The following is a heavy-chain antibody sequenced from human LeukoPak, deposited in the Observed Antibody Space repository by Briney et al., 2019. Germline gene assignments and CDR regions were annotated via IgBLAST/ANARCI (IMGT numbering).Heavy chain of an antibody. D-gene: IGHD3-22*01. CDR1: GFTFGDYA. J-gene: IGHJ3*02. CDR3: TRAIKRQSTMIVVVIGEEDAFDI. Sequence: GRSLRLSCTASGFTFGDYAMSWVRQAPGKGLEWVGFIRSKAYGGTTEYAASVKGRFTISRDDSKSIAYLQMNSLKTEDTVVYYCTRAIKRQSTMIVVVIGEEDAFDIWGQGTMVTVSS. CDR2: IRSKAYGGTT. V-gene: IGHV3-49*04.